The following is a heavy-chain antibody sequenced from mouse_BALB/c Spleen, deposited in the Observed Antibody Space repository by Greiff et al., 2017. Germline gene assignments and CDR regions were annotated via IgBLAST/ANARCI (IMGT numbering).Heavy chain of an antibody. CDR1: GYAFTNYL. Sequence: QVQLQQSGAELVRPGTSVKVSCKASGYAFTNYLIEWVKQRPGQGLEWIGVINPGSGGTNYNEKFKGKATLTADKSTSTAYMQLSSLTSGDSAVYFCARDGYGYYFDYWGQGTTLTVSS. D-gene: IGHD2-2*01. J-gene: IGHJ2*01. CDR3: ARDGYGYYFDY. V-gene: IGHV1-54*01. CDR2: INPGSGGT.